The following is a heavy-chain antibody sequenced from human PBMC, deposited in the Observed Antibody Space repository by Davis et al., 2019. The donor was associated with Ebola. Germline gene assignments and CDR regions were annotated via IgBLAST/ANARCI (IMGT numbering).Heavy chain of an antibody. V-gene: IGHV1-2*04. CDR2: INPNSGGT. J-gene: IGHJ4*02. Sequence: ASVKVSCKASGYTFTSHGISWVRQAPGQGLEWMGWINPNSGGTNYAQKFQGWVTMTRDTSISTAYMELSRLRSDDTAVYYCARGENGDGYNSWGQGTLVTVSS. CDR3: ARGENGDGYNS. CDR1: GYTFTSHG. D-gene: IGHD5-24*01.